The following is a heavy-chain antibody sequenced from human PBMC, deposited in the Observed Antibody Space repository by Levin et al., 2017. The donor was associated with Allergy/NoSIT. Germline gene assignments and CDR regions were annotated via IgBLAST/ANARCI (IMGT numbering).Heavy chain of an antibody. CDR2: ILYSGST. Sequence: MASETLSLTCTVSGGSISGYYWSWLRQPPGKGLEWIGYILYSGSTNYNPSLKSRVSISVDTSKNQFSLKLNSVTAADTAVYYCAKKGYDVRGSYYYWYFDPWGRGTLVTVAS. CDR3: AKKGYDVRGSYYYWYFDP. D-gene: IGHD3-10*02. V-gene: IGHV4-59*01. CDR1: GGSISGYY. J-gene: IGHJ2*01.